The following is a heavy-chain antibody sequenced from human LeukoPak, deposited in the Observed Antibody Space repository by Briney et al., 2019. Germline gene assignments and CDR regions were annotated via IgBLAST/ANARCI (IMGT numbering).Heavy chain of an antibody. CDR1: GYIFTSYY. CDR3: ARDRIGYGGRYYFDY. CDR2: INPSGGST. J-gene: IGHJ4*02. D-gene: IGHD3-22*01. Sequence: ASVKVSCKASGYIFTSYYMHWVRQAPGQGLEWMGIINPSGGSTSYAQKFQGRVTMTRDTSTSTVYMELSSLRSEDTAVYYCARDRIGYGGRYYFDYWGQGTLVTVSS. V-gene: IGHV1-46*01.